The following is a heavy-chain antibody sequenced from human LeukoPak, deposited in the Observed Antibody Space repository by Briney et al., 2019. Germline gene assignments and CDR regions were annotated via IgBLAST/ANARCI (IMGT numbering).Heavy chain of an antibody. CDR2: IIPILGIA. CDR1: GGTFSSYA. Sequence: SVKVSCKASGGTFSSYAISWVRQVPGQGLEWMGRIIPILGIANYAQKFQGRVTITADKSTSTAYMELSSLRSEDTAVYYCARHGGYYYDSSGYYHDTWGQGTLVTVSS. V-gene: IGHV1-69*04. J-gene: IGHJ5*02. D-gene: IGHD3-22*01. CDR3: ARHGGYYYDSSGYYHDT.